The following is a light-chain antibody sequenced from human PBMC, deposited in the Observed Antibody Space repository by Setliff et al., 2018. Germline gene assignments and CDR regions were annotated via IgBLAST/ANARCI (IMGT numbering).Light chain of an antibody. CDR2: EVF. V-gene: IGLV2-14*01. Sequence: QSVLTQPASVSGSPGQSITISCTGTSTDIDDYNYVSWYQQHPGKAPKLMIYEVFNRPSGVPDRFSGSKSGTTASLTISGLQAEDEADYFCSSFTSTTTFYVFGPGTKGTVL. CDR1: STDIDDYNY. CDR3: SSFTSTTTFYV. J-gene: IGLJ1*01.